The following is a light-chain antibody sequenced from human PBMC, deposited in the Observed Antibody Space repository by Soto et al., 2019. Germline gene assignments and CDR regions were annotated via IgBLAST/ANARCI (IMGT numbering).Light chain of an antibody. Sequence: QPVLTQPPSASGTLGQRVTISCSGSSSNVGGNPVNWYQHVPTTAPKLLIYTNTQRPSGVPDRFSGSKSGTSASLAISGLQSEDEADYYCASWDDSLNGPVFGTGTKLTVL. V-gene: IGLV1-44*01. J-gene: IGLJ1*01. CDR3: ASWDDSLNGPV. CDR1: SSNVGGNP. CDR2: TNT.